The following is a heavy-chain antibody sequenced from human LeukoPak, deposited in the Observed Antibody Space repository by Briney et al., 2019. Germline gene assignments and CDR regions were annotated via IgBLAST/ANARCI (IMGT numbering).Heavy chain of an antibody. V-gene: IGHV3-23*01. CDR1: GFTFTSYG. CDR3: ARDQSSGWYNWFDP. J-gene: IGHJ5*02. Sequence: PGGSLRLSCVASGFTFTSYGMSWVRQAPGKRLEWVSGISGSGDATYYADSVKGRFTISRDNSKNTLYLQMNSLRAEDTAVYYCARDQSSGWYNWFDPWGQGTLVTVSS. D-gene: IGHD6-19*01. CDR2: ISGSGDAT.